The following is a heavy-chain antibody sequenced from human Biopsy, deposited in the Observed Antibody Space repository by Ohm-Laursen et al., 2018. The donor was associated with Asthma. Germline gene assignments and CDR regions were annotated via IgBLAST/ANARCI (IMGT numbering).Heavy chain of an antibody. CDR3: ARTYYDFLTGQVNDAFAL. CDR2: INAGDGNT. Sequence: GASVKVSCKASGYTFRSYGVSWVRQAPGQRLEWMGWINAGDGNTKYSQKFQGRVTITRDTSASTAYMDLRSLRSEDTAMYYCARTYYDFLTGQVNDAFALWGQGTMVTVSS. J-gene: IGHJ3*01. V-gene: IGHV1-3*01. CDR1: GYTFRSYG. D-gene: IGHD3-9*01.